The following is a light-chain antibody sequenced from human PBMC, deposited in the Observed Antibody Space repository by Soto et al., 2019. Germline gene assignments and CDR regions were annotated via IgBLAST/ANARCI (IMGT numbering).Light chain of an antibody. J-gene: IGKJ4*01. Sequence: DAVVTQAPDSLAASLGERATINCKSSPSVFYSSNNKNYLAWYQQKPGQPPKLLIACSSTRESGVPDRFSGSGSGPDFTLTISGFQSEDVPVYYGQQDLHTPRTSGGGTKV. CDR1: PSVFYSSNNKNY. V-gene: IGKV4-1*01. CDR3: QQDLHTPRT. CDR2: CSS.